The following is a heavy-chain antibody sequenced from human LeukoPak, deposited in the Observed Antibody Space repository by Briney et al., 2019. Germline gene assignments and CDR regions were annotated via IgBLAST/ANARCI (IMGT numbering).Heavy chain of an antibody. J-gene: IGHJ4*02. CDR1: GFSFSVYE. V-gene: IGHV3-48*03. CDR3: TTLPVASNFDY. Sequence: GGSLRLSCAASGFSFSVYEIHWVRQAPGKGLEWIADISSSGTTTYYADSAKGRFTISRDNAKNSLYLQMNSLGAEDTAVYYCTTLPVASNFDYWGQGTLVTVSS. D-gene: IGHD6-19*01. CDR2: ISSSGTTT.